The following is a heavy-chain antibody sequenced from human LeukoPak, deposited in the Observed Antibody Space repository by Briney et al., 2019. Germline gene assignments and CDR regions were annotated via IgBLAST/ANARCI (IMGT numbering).Heavy chain of an antibody. CDR2: INHSGST. Sequence: PSETLSLTCAVYGGSFSGYYWSWVRHPPRKGLEWIGEINHSGSTNYNPSLKSRVTISVDTSKNQFSLKLSSVTAADTAVYYCACGSYYIDYWGQGTLVTVSS. V-gene: IGHV4-34*01. CDR1: GGSFSGYY. J-gene: IGHJ4*02. CDR3: ACGSYYIDY. D-gene: IGHD1-26*01.